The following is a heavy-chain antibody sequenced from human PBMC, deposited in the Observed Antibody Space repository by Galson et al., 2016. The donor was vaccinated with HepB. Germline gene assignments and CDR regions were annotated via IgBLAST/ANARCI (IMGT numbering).Heavy chain of an antibody. CDR1: GYTFSTFD. J-gene: IGHJ4*02. CDR2: VIPVFGTP. CDR3: VRSWTTVVTPGPFGY. Sequence: SVKVSCKASGYTFSTFDISWVRRTPGQGLEWVGGVIPVFGTPKYAQKFQGRVTITADTSTSTAYMELTSLRSGDTAVYYGVRSWTTVVTPGPFGYWGQGTLLTVSS. D-gene: IGHD4-23*01. V-gene: IGHV1-69*06.